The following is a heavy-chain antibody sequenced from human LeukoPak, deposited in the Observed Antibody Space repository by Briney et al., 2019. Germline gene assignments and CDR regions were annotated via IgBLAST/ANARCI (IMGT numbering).Heavy chain of an antibody. CDR3: ARHSYNYYGLDV. CDR2: IYTSGST. J-gene: IGHJ6*02. V-gene: IGHV4-4*07. Sequence: SETLSLICTASGGSISDYYWSWIRQPAGKGLEWIGRIYTSGSTNYNPSLKSRVTMSVDTSKNQCTLKLNSVTAADTAVYYCARHSYNYYGLDVWGQGTTITVSS. CDR1: GGSISDYY. D-gene: IGHD1-26*01.